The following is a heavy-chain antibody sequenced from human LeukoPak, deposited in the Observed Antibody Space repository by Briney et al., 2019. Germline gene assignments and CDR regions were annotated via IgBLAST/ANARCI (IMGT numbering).Heavy chain of an antibody. J-gene: IGHJ3*02. V-gene: IGHV3-30*02. CDR3: ARIPYSSSLTDAFDI. D-gene: IGHD6-6*01. Sequence: GGSLRLSCAASGFTFSTYGMHWVRQAPGKGLEWVAFIRYDGSGKYADSVKGRFTISRDNAKNSLFLQMNSLRGEDTAVYYCARIPYSSSLTDAFDIWGQGTMVTVYS. CDR2: IRYDGSGK. CDR1: GFTFSTYG.